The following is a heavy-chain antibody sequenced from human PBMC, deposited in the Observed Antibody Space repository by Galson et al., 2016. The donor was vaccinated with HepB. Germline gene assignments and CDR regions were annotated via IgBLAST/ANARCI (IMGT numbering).Heavy chain of an antibody. D-gene: IGHD5-24*01. V-gene: IGHV4-30-2*01. CDR2: VFHTMTT. CDR1: GDSINYGGHS. J-gene: IGHJ4*02. Sequence: TLSLTCGVSGDSINYGGHSWSWIRQPPGKGLEWIGYVFHTMTTYYNPSFQSRVAISVDKSRNQFSLKLSSVTAADTAVYYCARLHRDYYFDFWGQGTLVTVSS. CDR3: ARLHRDYYFDF.